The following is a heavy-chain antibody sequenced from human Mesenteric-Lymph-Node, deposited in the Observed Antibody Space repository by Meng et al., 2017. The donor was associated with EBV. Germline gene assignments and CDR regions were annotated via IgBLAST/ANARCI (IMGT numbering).Heavy chain of an antibody. J-gene: IGHJ4*02. CDR3: ASSRPLAGNWNYHY. V-gene: IGHV6-1*01. CDR2: TYYRSKWYN. D-gene: IGHD1-7*01. CDR1: GDSVSSNSAA. Sequence: QVQLQQSGPGLVKPSQTLSLTCTISGDSVSSNSAAWNWIRQSPSRGLEWLGRTYYRSKWYNDYAVSVKSRITINPDTSKNQFSLQLNSVTPEDTAVYYCASSRPLAGNWNYHYWGQGTLVTVSS.